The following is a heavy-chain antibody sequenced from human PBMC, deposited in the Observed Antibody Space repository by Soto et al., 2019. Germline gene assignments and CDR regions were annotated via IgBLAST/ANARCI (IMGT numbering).Heavy chain of an antibody. CDR3: ARKDKSGYFNWFDP. V-gene: IGHV5-51*01. J-gene: IGHJ5*02. CDR2: IFPSDSDT. CDR1: GYKFTSYW. Sequence: GESLKISCRSSGYKFTSYWIAWVRQMPGKGLEWMGIIFPSDSDTRYSPSFQGQVTISADRSTSTVFLQWASLKASDTAVYFCARKDKSGYFNWFDPWGQGTLVTVSS. D-gene: IGHD3-22*01.